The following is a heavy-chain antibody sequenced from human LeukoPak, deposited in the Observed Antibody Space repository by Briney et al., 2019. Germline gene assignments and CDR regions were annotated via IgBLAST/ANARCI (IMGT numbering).Heavy chain of an antibody. CDR2: IKSKTDGGTT. CDR1: GFTFSNAW. CDR3: TTAGWELYYFDY. D-gene: IGHD1-26*01. V-gene: IGHV3-15*01. Sequence: GGSLRLSCAASGFTFSNAWMSWVRQAPGKGLEWVGRIKSKTDGGTTDYAAPVKGRFTISRDDPKNTLYLQMNSLKTEDTAVYYCTTAGWELYYFDYWGQGTLATVSS. J-gene: IGHJ4*02.